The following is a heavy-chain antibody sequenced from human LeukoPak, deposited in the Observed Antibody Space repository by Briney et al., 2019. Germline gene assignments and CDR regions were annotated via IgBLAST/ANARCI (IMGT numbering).Heavy chain of an antibody. CDR2: INPNSGGT. Sequence: ASVKVSCKASGYTFTGYYMHWVRQAPGQGLEWMGWINPNSGGTNYAQKFQGRVTMTRDTPISTAYMELSRLRSDDTAVYYCARAGAYCGGDCYSGYFQHWGQGTLVTVSS. CDR3: ARAGAYCGGDCYSGYFQH. V-gene: IGHV1-2*02. J-gene: IGHJ1*01. D-gene: IGHD2-21*02. CDR1: GYTFTGYY.